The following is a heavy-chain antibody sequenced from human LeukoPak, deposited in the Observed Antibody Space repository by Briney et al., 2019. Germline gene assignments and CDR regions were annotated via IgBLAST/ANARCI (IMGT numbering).Heavy chain of an antibody. Sequence: GGSLRLSCAASGFTFSSYEMNWVRQAPGKGLEWVSYISSSGSTIYYADSVKGRFTISRDNAKNSLYLQMSSLRAEDTALYYCVRETPIAVAGTIYFYFYMDVWGKGTTVTVSS. CDR3: VRETPIAVAGTIYFYFYMDV. J-gene: IGHJ6*03. V-gene: IGHV3-48*03. CDR2: ISSSGSTI. CDR1: GFTFSSYE. D-gene: IGHD6-19*01.